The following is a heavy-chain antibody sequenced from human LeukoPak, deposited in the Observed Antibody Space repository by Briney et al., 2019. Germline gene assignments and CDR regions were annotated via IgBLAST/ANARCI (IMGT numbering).Heavy chain of an antibody. CDR2: ISYSGGKS. CDR3: ARDMQLST. D-gene: IGHD3-16*02. V-gene: IGHV3-23*01. J-gene: IGHJ3*01. CDR1: GFTFSGSA. Sequence: GGSLRLSCAASGFTFSGSAMSWVRQAPGEGVEWVSLISYSGGKSYYTDSVRGRLTISRENYKETLFLQMNLLRADYTAIYYCARDMQLSTWGLGTMVTVSS.